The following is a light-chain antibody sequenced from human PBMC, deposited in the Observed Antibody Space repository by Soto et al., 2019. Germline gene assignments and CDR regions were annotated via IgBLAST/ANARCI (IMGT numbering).Light chain of an antibody. Sequence: QSVLTQPPSASGTPGQRITISCSGSTSNIESHAVNWYQQVPGTAPKLIINTNNQRPSGVPDRFSGSKSGASASLAISGLQSEDEATYYCATWDDSRKGLFGTGTKGTVL. V-gene: IGLV1-44*01. J-gene: IGLJ1*01. CDR3: ATWDDSRKGL. CDR2: TNN. CDR1: TSNIESHA.